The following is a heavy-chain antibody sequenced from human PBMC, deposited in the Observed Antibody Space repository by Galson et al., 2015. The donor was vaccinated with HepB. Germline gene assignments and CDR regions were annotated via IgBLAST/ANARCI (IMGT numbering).Heavy chain of an antibody. Sequence: SLRLSCAASGFTFSTYAMHWVRQAPGKGLEWVAVISYNGNNKYNADSVKGRFTISRDDSKNTLYLQINSLRHEDTAVYYCARTPYNFRSGPDYWGQGTLVTVSS. D-gene: IGHD3-10*01. V-gene: IGHV3-30*04. J-gene: IGHJ4*02. CDR1: GFTFSTYA. CDR3: ARTPYNFRSGPDY. CDR2: ISYNGNNK.